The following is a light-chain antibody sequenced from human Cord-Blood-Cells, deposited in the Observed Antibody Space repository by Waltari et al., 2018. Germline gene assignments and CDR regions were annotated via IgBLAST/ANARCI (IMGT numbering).Light chain of an antibody. CDR3: CSYAGSYTSYV. V-gene: IGLV2-11*01. J-gene: IGLJ1*01. CDR1: SSDVGGYNY. Sequence: QSALTQPRSVSGSPGQSVTIPCTGTSSDVGGYNYVPRYQQHPGKAPKLMIYDVSKRPSGVPDRFSGSKSGNTASLTISGLQAEDEADYYCCSYAGSYTSYVFGTGTKVTVL. CDR2: DVS.